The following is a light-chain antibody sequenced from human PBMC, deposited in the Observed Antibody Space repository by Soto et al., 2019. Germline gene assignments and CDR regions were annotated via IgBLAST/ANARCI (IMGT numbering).Light chain of an antibody. CDR3: QQYTSFSFT. V-gene: IGKV1-5*03. J-gene: IGKJ3*01. Sequence: DIQMTQSPSTLSASIGDRVTITCRASQNINSWLAWYQQKPGKAPKLLIYKASSLESGVPSRFSGSGSGTDFTLTISSLQPDDFATYYCQQYTSFSFTFGPGTKVDI. CDR2: KAS. CDR1: QNINSW.